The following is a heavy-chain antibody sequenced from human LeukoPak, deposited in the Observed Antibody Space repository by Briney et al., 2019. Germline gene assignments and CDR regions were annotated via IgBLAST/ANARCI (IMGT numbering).Heavy chain of an antibody. J-gene: IGHJ3*02. CDR3: ARDNRYTGNYLDAFDI. V-gene: IGHV3-33*01. Sequence: WGSLRLSCAASGFIFSAYGMHWVRQAPGKGLEWLAVIWYDGSSKYYADSVKGRFTISRDNSKNTLYMQMNNLRVEDTAVYFCARDNRYTGNYLDAFDIWGQGTLVTVSS. D-gene: IGHD3-16*02. CDR2: IWYDGSSK. CDR1: GFIFSAYG.